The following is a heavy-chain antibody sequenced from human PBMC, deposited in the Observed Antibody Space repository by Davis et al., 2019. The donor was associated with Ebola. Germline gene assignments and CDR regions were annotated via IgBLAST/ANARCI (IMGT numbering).Heavy chain of an antibody. J-gene: IGHJ4*02. V-gene: IGHV1-69*06. CDR1: GDTFSSYA. Sequence: SDKVSCKSSGDTFSSYAVNWVRQAPGEGLEWMGGIIPIVDTPDHARNFQGRLTSTADKSTRTAYMELNRLTSEDTAVYFCASLGPFTAYSALTKWYWGQGTLVTVSS. CDR2: IIPIVDTP. CDR3: ASLGPFTAYSALTKWY. D-gene: IGHD2-15*01.